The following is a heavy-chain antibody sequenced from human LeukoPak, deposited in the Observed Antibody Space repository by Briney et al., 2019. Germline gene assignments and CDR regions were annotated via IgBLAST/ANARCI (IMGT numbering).Heavy chain of an antibody. J-gene: IGHJ4*02. CDR3: AREGGGFDY. V-gene: IGHV4-39*07. CDR1: GGSISSSSYY. D-gene: IGHD3-16*01. Sequence: SETLSLTCTVSGGSISSSSYYWGWIRQPPGKGLEWIGSIYYSGSTYYNPSLKSRVTISVDTSKNQFSLKLSSVTAADTAVYYCAREGGGFDYWGQGTLVTVSS. CDR2: IYYSGST.